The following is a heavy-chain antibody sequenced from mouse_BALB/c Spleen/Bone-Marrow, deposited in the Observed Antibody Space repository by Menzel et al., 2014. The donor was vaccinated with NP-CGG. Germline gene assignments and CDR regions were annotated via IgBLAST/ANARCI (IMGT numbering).Heavy chain of an antibody. V-gene: IGHV1-14*01. CDR3: ARRGYDEGYYAMDY. Sequence: EVKLMESGPELVKPGASVKMSCKASGYTFTSYVMHWVKQKPGQGLEWIGYINPYNDGTKYNEKFKDKATLTSDKSSSTAYMELSSLTSEDSAVYYCARRGYDEGYYAMDYWGQGTSVTVSS. CDR2: INPYNDGT. CDR1: GYTFTSYV. J-gene: IGHJ4*01. D-gene: IGHD2-14*01.